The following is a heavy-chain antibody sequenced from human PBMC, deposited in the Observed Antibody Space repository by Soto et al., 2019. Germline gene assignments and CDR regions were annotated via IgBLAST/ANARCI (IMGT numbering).Heavy chain of an antibody. Sequence: GGSLRLSCAASGFTFSSYAMHWVRQAPGKGLEWVAVISYDGSNKYYADSVKGRFTISRDNSKNTLYLQMNSLRAEDPAVYYCASGSKDIVVVVAASGAFDIWGQGTMGTVSS. CDR2: ISYDGSNK. CDR3: ASGSKDIVVVVAASGAFDI. CDR1: GFTFSSYA. J-gene: IGHJ3*02. V-gene: IGHV3-30*04. D-gene: IGHD2-15*01.